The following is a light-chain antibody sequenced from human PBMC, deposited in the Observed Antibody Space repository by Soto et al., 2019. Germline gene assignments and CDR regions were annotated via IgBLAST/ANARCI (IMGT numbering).Light chain of an antibody. Sequence: IVMTQSPDFLAVSLGERATINCKSSQSVLYSSNNKNYLAWYQQKPGQPPKLLIFWASIRQSGVPDRFSGSGSGAAFTLTISRLQAEDAAVYYCQQYSITPFTFGGGTKVDXK. CDR1: QSVLYSSNNKNY. J-gene: IGKJ4*01. CDR3: QQYSITPFT. CDR2: WAS. V-gene: IGKV4-1*01.